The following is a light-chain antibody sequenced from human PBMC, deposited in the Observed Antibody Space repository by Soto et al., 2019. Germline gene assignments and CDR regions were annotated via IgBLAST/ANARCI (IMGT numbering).Light chain of an antibody. CDR2: GAS. CDR1: QSIRSL. V-gene: IGKV3-15*01. CDR3: QQYNNWPIT. J-gene: IGKJ5*01. Sequence: EVAMTQSASTLSGSAGERATLSCRAAQSIRSLLAWYQHKTGQAPRLLIYGASTRATAIPARFTGSGYGTEFNLTISSLQSEDFAVYYCQQYNNWPITFGPGTRLEIK.